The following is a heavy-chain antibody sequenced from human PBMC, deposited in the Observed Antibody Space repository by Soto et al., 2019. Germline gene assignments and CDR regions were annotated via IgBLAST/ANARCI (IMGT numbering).Heavy chain of an antibody. CDR1: GYSISSGYY. D-gene: IGHD1-26*01. Sequence: PSETLSLTCAVSGYSISSGYYWAWIRQPPGKGLEWIGNIYHTRSTSYNPSLRSRVSISLDVSKDQFSLQLTSVTAADTAVYYCARCPGATFDNWGQGTLV. CDR3: ARCPGATFDN. J-gene: IGHJ4*02. V-gene: IGHV4-38-2*01. CDR2: IYHTRST.